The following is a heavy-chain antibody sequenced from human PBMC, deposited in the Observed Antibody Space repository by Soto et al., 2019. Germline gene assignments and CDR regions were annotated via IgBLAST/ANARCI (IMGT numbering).Heavy chain of an antibody. Sequence: SLRLSCASSGFTFSSYGMHWVRQAPGKGLEWVAVISYDGSNKYYADSVKGRFTISRDNSKNTLYLQMNSLRAEDTAVYYCAKDMVAISYYYGMGVWGQGTTVTVSS. V-gene: IGHV3-30*18. J-gene: IGHJ6*02. CDR2: ISYDGSNK. D-gene: IGHD5-12*01. CDR1: GFTFSSYG. CDR3: AKDMVAISYYYGMGV.